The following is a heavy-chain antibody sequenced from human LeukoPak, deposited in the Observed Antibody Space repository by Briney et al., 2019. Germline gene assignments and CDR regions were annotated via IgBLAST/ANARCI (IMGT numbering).Heavy chain of an antibody. J-gene: IGHJ4*02. D-gene: IGHD6-6*01. CDR2: IIPIFGTA. CDR3: ARVLLPPPYSSSSGYFDY. CDR1: GGTFSSYA. Sequence: GASVKVSCKASGGTFSSYAISWVRQAPGQGLEWMGGIIPIFGTASYAQKFQGRVTITADESTSTAYMELSSLRSEDTAVYYCARVLLPPPYSSSSGYFDYWGQGTLVTVSS. V-gene: IGHV1-69*13.